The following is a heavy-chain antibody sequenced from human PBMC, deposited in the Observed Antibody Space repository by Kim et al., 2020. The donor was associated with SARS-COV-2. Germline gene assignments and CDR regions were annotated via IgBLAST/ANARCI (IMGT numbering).Heavy chain of an antibody. CDR2: MPYTGSA. CDR1: GGSISSSNYF. J-gene: IGHJ3*02. D-gene: IGHD2-2*01. CDR3: EREVNVPVDSDGFDI. Sequence: SETLSLTCTVSGGSISSSNYFWSWIRQRPGKGLEWIGYMPYTGSASYNPSLESRYFISLDTSKNQFSLNVNSVTAADTAVYYCEREVNVPVDSDGFDIWGPGTTVTISS. V-gene: IGHV4-30-4*01.